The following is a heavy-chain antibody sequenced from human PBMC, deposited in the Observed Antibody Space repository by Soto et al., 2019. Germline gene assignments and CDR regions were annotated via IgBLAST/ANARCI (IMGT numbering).Heavy chain of an antibody. V-gene: IGHV3-30*18. CDR1: GFTFSSYG. Sequence: PGGSLRLSCAASGFTFSSYGMHWVRQAPGKGLEWVAVISYDGSNKYYADSVKGRFTISRDNSKNTLYLQMNSLRAEDTAVYYCAKAGGSSTSCPGCAFDVWGQGTMVPVSS. CDR3: AKAGGSSTSCPGCAFDV. CDR2: ISYDGSNK. D-gene: IGHD2-2*01. J-gene: IGHJ3*01.